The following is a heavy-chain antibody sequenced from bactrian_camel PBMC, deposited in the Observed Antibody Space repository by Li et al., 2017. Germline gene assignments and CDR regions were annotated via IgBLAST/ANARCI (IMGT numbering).Heavy chain of an antibody. CDR2: SSSDALSL. CDR1: GFTFTNYW. V-gene: IGHV3S6*01. Sequence: VQLVESGGGLVQPGGSLRLSCAASGFTFTNYWMHWVRQGPGKGLEWVSSSSSDALSLVYADSVKGRFTMSRDNAKNTLYLHMNSLKTEDTAVYYCTTGGHHAPYNYWGQGTQVTVS. CDR3: TTGGHHAPYNY. J-gene: IGHJ4*01. D-gene: IGHD7*01.